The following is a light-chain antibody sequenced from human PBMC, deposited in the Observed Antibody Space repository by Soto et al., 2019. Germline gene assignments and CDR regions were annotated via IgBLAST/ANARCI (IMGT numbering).Light chain of an antibody. CDR3: SATDDSLGGPV. J-gene: IGLJ2*01. Sequence: QSVLTQTPSASGTPGQRVTISCSGSSSNIGVNTVNWYQHVPGTAPTLVIYSNNQRPSGVPDRFSGSRSGTSASLAISGLQSEDEADYFCSATDDSLGGPVFGGGTKLTVL. V-gene: IGLV1-44*01. CDR2: SNN. CDR1: SSNIGVNT.